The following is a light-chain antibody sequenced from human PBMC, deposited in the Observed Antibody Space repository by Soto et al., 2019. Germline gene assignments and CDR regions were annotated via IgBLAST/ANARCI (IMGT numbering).Light chain of an antibody. CDR1: QSISSY. CDR2: AAS. J-gene: IGKJ3*01. CDR3: QKSYSTLT. Sequence: DIQMTQSPSSLSASVGDRVTITCRASQSISSYLNWYQQKPGKAPKLLIYAASSLQSGVPSRFSGSVSGTDFTLTISSLQPEDFATYYCQKSYSTLTFGPGTKVDIK. V-gene: IGKV1-39*01.